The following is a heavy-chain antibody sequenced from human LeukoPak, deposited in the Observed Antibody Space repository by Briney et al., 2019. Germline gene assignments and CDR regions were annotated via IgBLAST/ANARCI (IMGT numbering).Heavy chain of an antibody. CDR3: ARVGGGSYLSARGNDFDI. J-gene: IGHJ3*02. V-gene: IGHV6-1*01. CDR2: TYYRSKWYN. D-gene: IGHD1-26*01. CDR1: GDSVSSNSAA. Sequence: SQTLSLTCAISGDSVSSNSAAWNWIRQSPSRGLEWLGRTYYRSKWYNDYAVSVKSRITIKPDTYKNQFFLQLNSVTPEDTAVYYCARVGGGSYLSARGNDFDIWGQGTMVTVSS.